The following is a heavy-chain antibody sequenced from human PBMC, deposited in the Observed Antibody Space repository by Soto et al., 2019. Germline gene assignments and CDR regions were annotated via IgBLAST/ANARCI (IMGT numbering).Heavy chain of an antibody. CDR2: ISHDGNTK. Sequence: GGSLRLSCAASGFTFSSYAMHWVRQAPDKGLEWVAVISHDGNTKYYADTVTGRFTISRDNSKNTLSLQMNSLRAEDTAVYKCAKQLYYNTGGYPHPIDYWGQGTLVTVSS. D-gene: IGHD3-22*01. J-gene: IGHJ4*02. CDR3: AKQLYYNTGGYPHPIDY. CDR1: GFTFSSYA. V-gene: IGHV3-30-3*02.